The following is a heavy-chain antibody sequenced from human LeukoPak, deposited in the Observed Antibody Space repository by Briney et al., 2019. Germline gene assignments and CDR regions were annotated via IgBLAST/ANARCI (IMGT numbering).Heavy chain of an antibody. Sequence: ASVKVSCKVSGYTLTELSMHWVRQAPGKGLEWMGGFDPGDGETIYAQKFQGRVTMTEGTSTDTAYMELSSLRSEDTAVYYCATRFPYCTNGVCYKGVYYFDYWGQGTLVTVSS. D-gene: IGHD2-8*01. CDR1: GYTLTELS. CDR3: ATRFPYCTNGVCYKGVYYFDY. J-gene: IGHJ4*02. V-gene: IGHV1-24*01. CDR2: FDPGDGET.